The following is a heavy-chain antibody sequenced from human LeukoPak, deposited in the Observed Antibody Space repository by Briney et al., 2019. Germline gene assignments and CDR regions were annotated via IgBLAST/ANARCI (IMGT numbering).Heavy chain of an antibody. J-gene: IGHJ6*03. CDR1: GYSFTRNW. V-gene: IGHV5-51*01. CDR2: IYPGDSDT. CDR3: ARHGDLRCYGSTCNNYYYYYYMDV. Sequence: GESLKISCKGSGYSFTRNWIGWVRQMPGKGLEWMAIIYPGDSDTRYSPSFQGQVTISADKSISTAYLQWSSLKASDTATYYCARHGDLRCYGSTCNNYYYYYYMDVWGKGTTVTVSS. D-gene: IGHD2-2*01.